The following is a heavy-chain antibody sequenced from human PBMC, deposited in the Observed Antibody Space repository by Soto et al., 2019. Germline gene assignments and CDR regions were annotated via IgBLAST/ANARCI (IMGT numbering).Heavy chain of an antibody. V-gene: IGHV4-34*01. D-gene: IGHD3-10*01. CDR1: GGSFSGYY. CDR2: INHSGST. J-gene: IGHJ5*02. CDR3: ARIMVRGVISWFDP. Sequence: QVQLQQWCAGLLKPSETLSLTCAVYGGSFSGYYWSWIRQPPGKGLEWIGEINHSGSTNYNPSLKSRVTISVDTSKNQFSLKLSSVTAADTAVYYCARIMVRGVISWFDPWGQGTLVTVSS.